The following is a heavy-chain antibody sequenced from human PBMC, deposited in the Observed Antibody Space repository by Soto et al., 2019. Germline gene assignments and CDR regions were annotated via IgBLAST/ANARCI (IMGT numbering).Heavy chain of an antibody. V-gene: IGHV3-7*05. CDR1: GFTFSSYW. Sequence: GGSLRLSCAASGFTFSSYWMSWVRQAPGKGLEWVANIKQDGSEKYYVDSVKGRFTISRDNAKNSLYLQMNSLRAEDTAVYYCARDEGTGTKYYYYYYGMDVWGQGTTVTVSS. CDR3: ARDEGTGTKYYYYYYGMDV. J-gene: IGHJ6*02. CDR2: IKQDGSEK. D-gene: IGHD1-1*01.